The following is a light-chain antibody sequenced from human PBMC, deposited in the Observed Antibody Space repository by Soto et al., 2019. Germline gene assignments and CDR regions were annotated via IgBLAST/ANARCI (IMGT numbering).Light chain of an antibody. CDR3: SSYTSSSTYV. CDR2: EVS. Sequence: QSALTQPASVSGSPGQSITISCTGTSSDVGGYNYVSWYQQHPGKAPKLMIYEVSNRPSGVSNRFSGSKSGNTASLTISGQQDEDEADYYCSSYTSSSTYVFGTGTQLTVL. V-gene: IGLV2-14*01. CDR1: SSDVGGYNY. J-gene: IGLJ1*01.